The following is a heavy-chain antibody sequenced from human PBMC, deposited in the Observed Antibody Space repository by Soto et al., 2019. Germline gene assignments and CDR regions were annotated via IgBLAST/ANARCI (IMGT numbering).Heavy chain of an antibody. D-gene: IGHD6-13*01. CDR1: GFTFSSYS. Sequence: EVQLVESGGGLVQPGGSLRLSCAGSGFTFSSYSMNWVRQAPGKGLEWVSYISRSSSTIQYADSVKGRFTISRDNAKNSLYLQMNSLRDEDTAVYYCARVGYSNYDYHGMDVWGEGTTVTVSS. CDR2: ISRSSSTI. CDR3: ARVGYSNYDYHGMDV. J-gene: IGHJ6*04. V-gene: IGHV3-48*02.